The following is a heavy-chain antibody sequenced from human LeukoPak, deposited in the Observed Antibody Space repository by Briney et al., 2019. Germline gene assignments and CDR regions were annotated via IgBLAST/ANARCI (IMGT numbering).Heavy chain of an antibody. CDR3: AKDGSSGQLAPSFDY. V-gene: IGHV3-23*01. CDR1: GFTFSSYA. Sequence: GGSLRLSCAASGFTFSSYAMSWVRQAPGKGLEWVSAISGSGGSTYYADSVKGRFTISRDNSKNTLYLQMNSLRAEDTAVYYCAKDGSSGQLAPSFDYWGQGTLVTVSS. D-gene: IGHD1-26*01. CDR2: ISGSGGST. J-gene: IGHJ4*02.